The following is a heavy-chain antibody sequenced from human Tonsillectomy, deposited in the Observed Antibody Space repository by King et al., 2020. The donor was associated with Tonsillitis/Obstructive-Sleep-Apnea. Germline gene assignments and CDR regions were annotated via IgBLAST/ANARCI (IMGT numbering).Heavy chain of an antibody. Sequence: ITLKESGPTLVKPTQTLTLTCTFSGFSLTTSAVGGGWIRQPPGKALEWLAFSYWDDDNCYSPSLKRRLTVTKDTSKNEVVLTMTKMDPVDTATHYCAHRQSGYHSGWDEGYFDYWGQGTPVLVSS. D-gene: IGHD6-19*01. CDR1: GFSLTTSAVG. V-gene: IGHV2-5*02. J-gene: IGHJ4*02. CDR2: SYWDDDN. CDR3: AHRQSGYHSGWDEGYFDY.